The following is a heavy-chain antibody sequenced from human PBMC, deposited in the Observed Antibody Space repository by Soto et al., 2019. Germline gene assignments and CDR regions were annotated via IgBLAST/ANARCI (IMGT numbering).Heavy chain of an antibody. J-gene: IGHJ3*02. CDR2: IYYSGST. CDR3: ARGGAIFGVVTEIDAFDI. V-gene: IGHV4-31*03. Sequence: SETLSLTCTVSGGSISSGGYYWSWIRQHPGKGLEWIGYIYYSGSTYYNPSLKSRVTISVDTSKNQFSLKLSSVTAADTAVYYCARGGAIFGVVTEIDAFDIWGQGTMVTVSS. D-gene: IGHD3-3*01. CDR1: GGSISSGGYY.